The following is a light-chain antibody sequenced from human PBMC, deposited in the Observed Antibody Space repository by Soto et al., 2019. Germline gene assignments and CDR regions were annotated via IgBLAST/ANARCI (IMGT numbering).Light chain of an antibody. V-gene: IGKV1D-13*01. CDR1: QGISSA. Sequence: ATQLTQSPSSLSASVGDRVTITCRASQGISSALAWYQQKPGKAPKLLIYDASSLASGVPSRFSGSGSGTDFTLTISRLQYEDFATYFCQQFNNGPQITFGPGTKVDFK. CDR2: DAS. CDR3: QQFNNGPQIT. J-gene: IGKJ3*01.